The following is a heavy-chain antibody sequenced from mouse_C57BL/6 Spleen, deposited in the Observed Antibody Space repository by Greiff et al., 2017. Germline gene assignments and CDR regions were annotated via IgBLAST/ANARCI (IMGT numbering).Heavy chain of an antibody. CDR3: TRDGYYFDY. V-gene: IGHV1-15*01. J-gene: IGHJ2*01. Sequence: QVQLQQSGAELVRPGASVPLSCKASGYTFTDYEMHWVKQTPVHGLEWIGAIDPETGGTAYNQKFKGKAILTADKSSSTAYMELRSLTSEDSAVYYCTRDGYYFDYWGQGTTLTVSS. CDR2: IDPETGGT. CDR1: GYTFTDYE. D-gene: IGHD2-3*01.